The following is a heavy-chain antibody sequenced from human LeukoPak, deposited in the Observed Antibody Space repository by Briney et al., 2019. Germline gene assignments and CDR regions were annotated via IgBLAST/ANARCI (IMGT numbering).Heavy chain of an antibody. CDR3: ARDPHLYYDSSGYYYYYYYYMDV. CDR2: INPNSGGT. Sequence: ASVKVSCKASGYTFTSYYMHWVRQAPGQGLEWMGWINPNSGGTNYAQKFQGRVTMTRDTSISTAYMELSRLRSDDTAVYYCARDPHLYYDSSGYYYYYYYYMDVWGKGTTVTVSS. CDR1: GYTFTSYY. J-gene: IGHJ6*03. D-gene: IGHD3-22*01. V-gene: IGHV1-2*02.